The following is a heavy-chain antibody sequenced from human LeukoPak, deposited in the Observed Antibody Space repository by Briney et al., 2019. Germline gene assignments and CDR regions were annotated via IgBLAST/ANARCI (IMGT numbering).Heavy chain of an antibody. CDR3: ARVPGGSGWYFYY. Sequence: GGSLRLSCAASGFTFSSYAMSWVRQAPGKGLEWVSAISGSGGSTYYADSVKGRFTISRDNSKNTLYLQMNSLRAEDTAVYYCARVPGGSGWYFYYWGQGTLVTVSS. CDR1: GFTFSSYA. J-gene: IGHJ4*02. CDR2: ISGSGGST. D-gene: IGHD6-19*01. V-gene: IGHV3-23*01.